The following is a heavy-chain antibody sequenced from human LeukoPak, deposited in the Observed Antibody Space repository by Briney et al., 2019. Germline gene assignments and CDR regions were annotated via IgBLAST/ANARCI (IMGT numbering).Heavy chain of an antibody. CDR1: GYTFTGYY. V-gene: IGHV1-2*02. Sequence: ASVKVSCKASGYTFTGYYMHWVRQAPGQGLGWMGWINPNSGGTNYAQKFQGRVTMTRDTSISTAYMELSRLRSDDTAVYYCARARPMVRGVSDCMDVWGKGTTVTVSS. CDR3: ARARPMVRGVSDCMDV. J-gene: IGHJ6*03. CDR2: INPNSGGT. D-gene: IGHD3-10*01.